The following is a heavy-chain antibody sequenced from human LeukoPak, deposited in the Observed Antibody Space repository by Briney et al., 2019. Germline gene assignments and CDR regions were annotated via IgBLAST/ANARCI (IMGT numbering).Heavy chain of an antibody. CDR2: ISWNSGSI. V-gene: IGHV3-9*01. J-gene: IGHJ4*02. CDR1: GFTFDDYA. CDR3: AKDMTIAVAGTFDY. D-gene: IGHD6-19*01. Sequence: GGSLRLSCAASGFTFDDYAMHWVRQAPGKGLEWVSGISWNSGSIGYADSVKGRFTISRDNAKNSLYLQMNSLRAEDTALYYCAKDMTIAVAGTFDYWGQRTLVTVSS.